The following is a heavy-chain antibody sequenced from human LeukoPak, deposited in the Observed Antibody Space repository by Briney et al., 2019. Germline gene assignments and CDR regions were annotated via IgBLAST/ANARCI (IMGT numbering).Heavy chain of an antibody. CDR2: IYYSGST. Sequence: PSQTLSLTCTVSGGSISSGDYYWSWIRQPPGKGLEWIGDIYYSGSTYYNPSLKSRVTISVDTSKNQFSLKLSSVTAADTAVYYCARGLYSSSWTTYYYYGMDVWGQGTTVTVSS. V-gene: IGHV4-30-4*01. CDR1: GGSISSGDYY. D-gene: IGHD6-13*01. J-gene: IGHJ6*02. CDR3: ARGLYSSSWTTYYYYGMDV.